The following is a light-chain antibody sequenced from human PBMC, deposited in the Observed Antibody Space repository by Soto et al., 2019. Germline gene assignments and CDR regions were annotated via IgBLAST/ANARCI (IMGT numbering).Light chain of an antibody. J-gene: IGLJ1*01. V-gene: IGLV2-14*01. CDR2: DVS. CDR1: SSGVGGYNY. Sequence: QSVLTQPASVSGSPGQSITISCTGTSSGVGGYNYVSWYQQRPGKAPKLMIYDVSNRPSGVSNRFSGSKSGNTATLTISGLQAEDEADYYCSSYTSSSTYVFGTGTKVTVL. CDR3: SSYTSSSTYV.